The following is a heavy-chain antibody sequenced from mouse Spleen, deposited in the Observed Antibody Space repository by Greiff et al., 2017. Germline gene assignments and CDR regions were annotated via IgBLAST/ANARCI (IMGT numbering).Heavy chain of an antibody. CDR3: ARNFAYDDYSVMDY. CDR2: IWTGGGT. D-gene: IGHD2-12*01. CDR1: GFSLTSYT. Sequence: VQGVESGPGLVAPSQSLSITCTVSGFSLTSYTINWVRQPPGKGLEWLGLIWTGGGTNYNSALKSRLSINKDNSKSQVFLKMNSLHTDDTARYYCARNFAYDDYSVMDYWGQGTSVTVSS. V-gene: IGHV2-9-1*01. J-gene: IGHJ4*01.